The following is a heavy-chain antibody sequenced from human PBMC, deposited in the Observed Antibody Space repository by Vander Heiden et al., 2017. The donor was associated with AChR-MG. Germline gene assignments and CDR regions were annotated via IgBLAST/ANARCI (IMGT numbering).Heavy chain of an antibody. CDR3: ARGNGGGTYRDFEY. CDR1: GYGFTTYG. V-gene: IGHV7-4-1*02. Sequence: QVQLVQSGSDLKKPGASVKLSCTASGYGFTTYGLHWVRQAPGQGLEWMGWINTNTGNPMYAQGFRGRFLFSMDTSVNTAYLQISGLKAEDTAFYYCARGNGGGTYRDFEYWGQGSLVTVSS. J-gene: IGHJ4*02. D-gene: IGHD2-8*01. CDR2: INTNTGNP.